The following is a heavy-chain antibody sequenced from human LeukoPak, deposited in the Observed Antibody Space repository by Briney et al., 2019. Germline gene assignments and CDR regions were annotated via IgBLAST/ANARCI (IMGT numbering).Heavy chain of an antibody. V-gene: IGHV1-2*02. CDR1: GFSLSSYY. D-gene: IGHD5-18*01. J-gene: IGHJ4*02. CDR2: TKPKGGGT. CDR3: TRARREAGYVYGADFFDF. Sequence: ASVTVSFKSSGFSLSSYYIHLVRQAPGQGLEWMGWTKPKGGGTNYADNFEGRVSLTRDTSTNPVFMELTKLRSDDTAIYYCTRARREAGYVYGADFFDFWGQGTLVSVS.